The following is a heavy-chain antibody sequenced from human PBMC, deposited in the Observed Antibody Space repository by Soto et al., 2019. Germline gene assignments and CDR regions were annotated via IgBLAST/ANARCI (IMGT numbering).Heavy chain of an antibody. J-gene: IGHJ6*03. Sequence: GGSLRLSCAASGFTFSSYAMSWVRQAPGKGLEWVSAISGSGGSTYYADSVKGRFTISRDNSKNTLYLQMNSLRAEDTAVYYCAKNLPRTHYPYYYYMDVWGKGTTVTVSS. V-gene: IGHV3-23*01. D-gene: IGHD1-26*01. CDR2: ISGSGGST. CDR3: AKNLPRTHYPYYYYMDV. CDR1: GFTFSSYA.